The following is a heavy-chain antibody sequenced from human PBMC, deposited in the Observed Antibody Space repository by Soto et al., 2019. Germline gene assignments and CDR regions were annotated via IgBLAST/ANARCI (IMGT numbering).Heavy chain of an antibody. CDR3: AKDTIFGPRNGMDV. J-gene: IGHJ6*02. CDR2: ISGSGGST. Sequence: GGSLRLSCAASGFTFSSYAMSWVRQAPGKGLEWVSAISGSGGSTYYADSVKGRFTISRDNSKNTLYLQMNSLRAEDTAVYYCAKDTIFGPRNGMDVWGQGTTVTVSS. D-gene: IGHD3-3*01. V-gene: IGHV3-23*01. CDR1: GFTFSSYA.